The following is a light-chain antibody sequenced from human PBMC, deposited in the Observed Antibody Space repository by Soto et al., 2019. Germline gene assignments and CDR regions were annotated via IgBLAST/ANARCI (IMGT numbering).Light chain of an antibody. V-gene: IGKV3-11*01. CDR2: DAS. CDR3: QQRSNWPPET. Sequence: EIVLTQSPATLSLSPGERATLSCRASQSVSSYLAWYQQKPVQAPRLLIYDASNMATGIPARFSGSGSGTDFTLTISSLEPEDFAVYYCQQRSNWPPETFGQGTKVEIK. J-gene: IGKJ1*01. CDR1: QSVSSY.